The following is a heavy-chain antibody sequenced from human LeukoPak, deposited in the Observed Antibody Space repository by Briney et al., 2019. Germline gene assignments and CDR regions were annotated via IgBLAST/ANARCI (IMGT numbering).Heavy chain of an antibody. Sequence: PGGSLRLSCAASGFTFSSYSMNWVRQAPGRGLEWISYISRGSSDRYYADSVKGRFTISRDNAKNSLYLQMNSLRAEDTAEYYCAKGPLPILGYWGQGTLVTVSS. CDR2: ISRGSSDR. CDR1: GFTFSSYS. CDR3: AKGPLPILGY. J-gene: IGHJ4*02. D-gene: IGHD1-26*01. V-gene: IGHV3-48*01.